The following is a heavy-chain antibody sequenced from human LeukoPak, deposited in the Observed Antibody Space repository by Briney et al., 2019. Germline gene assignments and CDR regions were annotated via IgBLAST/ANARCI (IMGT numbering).Heavy chain of an antibody. J-gene: IGHJ5*02. Sequence: GASVKVSCKVSGYTLTELSMHWVRQAPGKGLEWMGGFDPEDGETIYAQKFQGRVTMTEDTSTDTAYMELSSLRSEDTAVYYCATFYGSGSYYPHNWFDPWGQGTLVTVSS. CDR1: GYTLTELS. V-gene: IGHV1-24*01. CDR3: ATFYGSGSYYPHNWFDP. D-gene: IGHD3-10*01. CDR2: FDPEDGET.